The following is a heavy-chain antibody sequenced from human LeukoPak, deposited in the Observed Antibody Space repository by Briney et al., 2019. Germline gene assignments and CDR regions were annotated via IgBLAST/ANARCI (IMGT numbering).Heavy chain of an antibody. V-gene: IGHV4-39*07. CDR2: IYSIGTT. CDR3: ASDYYDRCGYYWIEP. D-gene: IGHD3-22*01. J-gene: IGHJ5*02. Sequence: SETLSLTYTVSGGSISSRNYYWGWLRQPPGKGLELFGSIYSIGTTYDDPSLMSRVSMSIDTSKNQFSLKLNSVTAADSAVYYCASDYYDRCGYYWIEPWGQGTRVTVSS. CDR1: GGSISSRNYY.